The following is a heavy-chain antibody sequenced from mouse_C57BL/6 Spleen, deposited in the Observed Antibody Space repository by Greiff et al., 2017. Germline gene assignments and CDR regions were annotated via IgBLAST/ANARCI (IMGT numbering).Heavy chain of an antibody. V-gene: IGHV1-69*01. CDR2: IDPSDSYT. J-gene: IGHJ4*01. CDR1: GYTFTSYW. Sequence: QVQLKQPGAELVMPGASVKLSCKASGYTFTSYWMHWVKQRPGQGLEWIGEIDPSDSYTNYNQKFKGKSTLTVDKSSSTAYMQLSSLTSEDSAVYYCALPTIVTTDYAMDYWGQGTSVTVSS. D-gene: IGHD2-5*01. CDR3: ALPTIVTTDYAMDY.